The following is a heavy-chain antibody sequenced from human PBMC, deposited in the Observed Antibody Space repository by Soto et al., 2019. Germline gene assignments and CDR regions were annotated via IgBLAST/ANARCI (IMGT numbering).Heavy chain of an antibody. CDR3: ARDLTRFFSGGICPFSM. J-gene: IGHJ4*02. D-gene: IGHD2-15*01. V-gene: IGHV1-18*01. Sequence: QAQLVQSGAEVKKPGASVRVACTASEEIFNNFGITWVRQAPGQGLEWLGWVSYYNGNTNYAQRLQGRVFMTTDTATSTAYLELRSLTFNDTAVYYGARDLTRFFSGGICPFSMWGQGTQVIVSS. CDR1: EEIFNNFG. CDR2: VSYYNGNT.